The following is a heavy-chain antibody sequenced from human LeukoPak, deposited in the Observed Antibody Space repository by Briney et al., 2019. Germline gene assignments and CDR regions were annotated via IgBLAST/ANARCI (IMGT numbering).Heavy chain of an antibody. V-gene: IGHV4-61*02. J-gene: IGHJ5*02. D-gene: IGHD2/OR15-2a*01. Sequence: SETLSLTCTVSGGSVSSGSYYWHWLRQPAGKGLEWIGRIYTSGSINYNPSLESRVTILVDKSKNQFSLKLSSVTAADTAVYYCAREVLESLDSWGQGTLVTVSS. CDR3: AREVLESLDS. CDR1: GGSVSSGSYY. CDR2: IYTSGSI.